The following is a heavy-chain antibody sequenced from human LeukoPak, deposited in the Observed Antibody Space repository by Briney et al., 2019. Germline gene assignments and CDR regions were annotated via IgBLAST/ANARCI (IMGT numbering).Heavy chain of an antibody. CDR1: GFTFSSYA. V-gene: IGHV3-23*01. J-gene: IGHJ4*02. CDR2: ISGSGGST. Sequence: GGSLRLSCAASGFTFSSYAMSWVRQAPGKGLEWVSAISGSGGSTYYADSVKGRFTISRDNSKNTLYLQMNSLRAEDTAVYYCAKQGWTSGWYQYYFDYWGQGTLVTVSS. CDR3: AKQGWTSGWYQYYFDY. D-gene: IGHD6-19*01.